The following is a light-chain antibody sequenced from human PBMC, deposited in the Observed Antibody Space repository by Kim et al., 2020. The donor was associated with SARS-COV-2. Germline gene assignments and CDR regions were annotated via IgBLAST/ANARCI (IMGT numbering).Light chain of an antibody. V-gene: IGKV3-15*01. CDR1: QSVGSN. J-gene: IGKJ5*01. CDR2: GAS. CDR3: QQYDNWPIT. Sequence: PGERATLSCRASQSVGSNLAWYQQKPGQTPRLLIYGASTRATGIPARISGSGSGREFTLTISSLQSEDFAVYYCQQYDNWPITFGQGTRLAI.